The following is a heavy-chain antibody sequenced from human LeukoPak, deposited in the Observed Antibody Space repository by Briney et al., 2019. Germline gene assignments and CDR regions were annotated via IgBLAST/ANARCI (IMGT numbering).Heavy chain of an antibody. D-gene: IGHD3-16*02. CDR1: GFTFDDYA. CDR2: ISWNSGSI. J-gene: IGHJ6*02. Sequence: PGGSLRLSCAAPGFTFDDYAMHWVRQAPGKGLEWVSGISWNSGSIGYADSVKGRFTISRDNAKNSLYLQMNSLRAEDTALYYCAKSSGVILDYYYGMDVWGQGTTVTVSS. V-gene: IGHV3-9*01. CDR3: AKSSGVILDYYYGMDV.